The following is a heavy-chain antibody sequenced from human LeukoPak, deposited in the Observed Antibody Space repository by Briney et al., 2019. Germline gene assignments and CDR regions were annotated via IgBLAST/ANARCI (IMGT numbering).Heavy chain of an antibody. CDR2: IGTAGDT. J-gene: IGHJ6*02. CDR3: ARSEGIAVAGSRGYYGMDV. V-gene: IGHV3-13*01. D-gene: IGHD6-19*01. Sequence: GGSLRLSCAASGFTLSSYDMHWVRQATGKGLEWVSAIGTAGDTYYPGSVKGRFTISRENAKNSLYLQMNSLRAGDTAVYYCARSEGIAVAGSRGYYGMDVWGQGTTVTVSS. CDR1: GFTLSSYD.